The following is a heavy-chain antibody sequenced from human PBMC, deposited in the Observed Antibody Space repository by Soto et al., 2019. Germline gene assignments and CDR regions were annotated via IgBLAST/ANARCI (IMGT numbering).Heavy chain of an antibody. CDR2: IYYSGST. D-gene: IGHD3-3*01. J-gene: IGHJ4*02. V-gene: IGHV4-39*01. Sequence: PSETLSLTCTVSGGSISSSSYYWGWIRQPPGKGLEWIGSIYYSGSTYYNPSLKSRVTISVDTSKNQFSLKLSSVTAADTAVYYCARKLDYDFWSGYLDHSDYWGQGTLVTVSS. CDR3: ARKLDYDFWSGYLDHSDY. CDR1: GGSISSSSYY.